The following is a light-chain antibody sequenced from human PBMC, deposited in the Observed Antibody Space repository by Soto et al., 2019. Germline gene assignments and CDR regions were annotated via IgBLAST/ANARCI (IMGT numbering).Light chain of an antibody. CDR2: TNN. CDR1: SSNIGSNP. Sequence: HSVLTQPPSASGAPGQRVIISCSGSSSNIGSNPVNWYQQLPGSAPKLLILTNNQRPSGVPDRFSGSKSGTSASLAISGLQSEDEADYYCAAWDDSLNGFYVFGTGTKVTVL. J-gene: IGLJ1*01. V-gene: IGLV1-44*01. CDR3: AAWDDSLNGFYV.